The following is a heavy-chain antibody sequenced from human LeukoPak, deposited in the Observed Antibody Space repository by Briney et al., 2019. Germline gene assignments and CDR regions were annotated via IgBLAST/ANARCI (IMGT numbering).Heavy chain of an antibody. D-gene: IGHD3-22*01. CDR3: ARPRYYYDSSGQGLGAFDI. J-gene: IGHJ3*02. CDR1: GGSISSSSYY. Sequence: SETLSLTCTVSGGSISSSSYYWGWIRQPPGKGLEWIGSIYYSGSTYYNPSLKSRVTISVDTSKNQFSLKLSSVTAADTAVYYCARPRYYYDSSGQGLGAFDIWGQGTMVTVSS. V-gene: IGHV4-39*01. CDR2: IYYSGST.